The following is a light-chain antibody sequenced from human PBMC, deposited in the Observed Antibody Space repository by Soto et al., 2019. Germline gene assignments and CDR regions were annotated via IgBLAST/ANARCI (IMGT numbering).Light chain of an antibody. CDR2: AAS. CDR1: QSISSY. Sequence: DIQKTQSPSSLSASVGDRVTIYCRASQSISSYLNWYQQKPGKAPKLLIYAASSLQSGVPSRFSGSGSGTDFTLTISSLQPEDFATYYCQQSYSTPLTFGGGTKVEIK. V-gene: IGKV1-39*01. J-gene: IGKJ4*01. CDR3: QQSYSTPLT.